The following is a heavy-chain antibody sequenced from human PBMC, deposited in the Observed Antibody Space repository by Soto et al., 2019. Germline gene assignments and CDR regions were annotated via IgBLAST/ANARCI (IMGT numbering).Heavy chain of an antibody. D-gene: IGHD6-13*01. CDR3: ATVFIGYSSSWSGFDP. V-gene: IGHV1-24*01. CDR1: GYTLTELS. Sequence: ASVKVSCKVSGYTLTELSMHWVRQAPGKGLEWMGGFDPEDGETIYAQKFQGRVTMTEDTSTDTAYMELSSLRSEDTAVYYCATVFIGYSSSWSGFDPGAREPWSPSPQ. J-gene: IGHJ5*02. CDR2: FDPEDGET.